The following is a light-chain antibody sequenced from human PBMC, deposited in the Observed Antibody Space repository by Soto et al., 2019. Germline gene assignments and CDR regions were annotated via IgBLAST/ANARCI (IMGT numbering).Light chain of an antibody. CDR1: QSVPNNY. CDR2: GAS. J-gene: IGKJ4*01. Sequence: TQSPGAQLMSPGGGATLSCGASQSVPNNYLAWYQQKPGQAPRFVIYGASTRASGIPDRFSGGGSGTDFTLTISRLEPEDFAVYYCQQFGSYPLTFGGGTKVDIK. CDR3: QQFGSYPLT. V-gene: IGKV3-20*01.